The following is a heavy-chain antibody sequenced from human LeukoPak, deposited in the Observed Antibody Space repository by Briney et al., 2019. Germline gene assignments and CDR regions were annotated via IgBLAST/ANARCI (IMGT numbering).Heavy chain of an antibody. CDR3: ALSSDYGEDAFDI. V-gene: IGHV3-7*03. D-gene: IGHD4-17*01. Sequence: GGSLRLSCAASGFTFSNYWMGWARQAPGKGLEWVANIKQDGSEKRYVDPVKGRLTISRDNAKNSLYLQMNSLRAEDTAVYYCALSSDYGEDAFDIWGQGTMVTVSS. CDR2: IKQDGSEK. CDR1: GFTFSNYW. J-gene: IGHJ3*02.